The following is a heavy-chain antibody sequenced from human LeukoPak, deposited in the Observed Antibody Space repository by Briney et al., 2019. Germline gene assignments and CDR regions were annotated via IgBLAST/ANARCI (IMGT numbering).Heavy chain of an antibody. D-gene: IGHD2-15*01. Sequence: SETLSLTCTVSGGSISSYYWSWIRQPPGKGLEWIGYIYYSGSTNYYPSLKSRVTMSLDTSKNQFSLKLSSVTAADTAVYYCARYCSGGSCYSKAFDNWGQGTLVTVSS. CDR1: GGSISSYY. CDR2: IYYSGST. J-gene: IGHJ4*02. V-gene: IGHV4-59*01. CDR3: ARYCSGGSCYSKAFDN.